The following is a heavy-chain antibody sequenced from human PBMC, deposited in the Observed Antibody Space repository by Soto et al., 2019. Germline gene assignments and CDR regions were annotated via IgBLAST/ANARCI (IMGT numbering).Heavy chain of an antibody. Sequence: QVQLVQSGAEVKKPGSSVKVSCKASGGTFSSYAITWLRQAPGQGLEWGGGIIPIFGTANYAQKFQGRVTITADTSTSTAYMELSRVRSEDTAVYYCARAFLEWSSRYGMDVWGQGTTVTVSS. D-gene: IGHD3-3*02. CDR3: ARAFLEWSSRYGMDV. J-gene: IGHJ6*02. CDR1: GGTFSSYA. V-gene: IGHV1-69*06. CDR2: IIPIFGTA.